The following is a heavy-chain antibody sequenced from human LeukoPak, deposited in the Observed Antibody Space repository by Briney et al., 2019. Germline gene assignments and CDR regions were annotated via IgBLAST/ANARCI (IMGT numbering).Heavy chain of an antibody. CDR3: ARGPYCSGGSCYSGWFDP. CDR2: ISAYNGNT. CDR1: GYTFTSYG. J-gene: IGHJ5*02. D-gene: IGHD2-15*01. V-gene: IGHV1-18*01. Sequence: ASVKVSCKASGYTFTSYGTSWVRQAPGQGLEWMGWISAYNGNTNYAQKLQGRVTMTTDTSTSTAFMELRGLRSDDTAVYYCARGPYCSGGSCYSGWFDPWGQGTLVTVSS.